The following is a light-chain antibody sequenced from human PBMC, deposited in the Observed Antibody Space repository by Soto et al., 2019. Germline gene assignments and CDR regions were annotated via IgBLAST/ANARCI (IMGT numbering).Light chain of an antibody. CDR2: SND. Sequence: QSVLTQPPSASGTPGQRVTISCSGSTSNIGSNTVSWYQHLPGTAPKLLIYSNDQRPSGVPDRFSGSKSGTSASLAISGLQSEDEADYYCSIWDLTLSAWVFCGGTKLTVL. V-gene: IGLV1-44*01. J-gene: IGLJ3*02. CDR3: SIWDLTLSAWV. CDR1: TSNIGSNT.